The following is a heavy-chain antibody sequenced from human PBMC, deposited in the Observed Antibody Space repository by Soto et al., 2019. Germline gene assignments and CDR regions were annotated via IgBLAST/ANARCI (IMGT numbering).Heavy chain of an antibody. J-gene: IGHJ4*02. Sequence: QVQLVQSGAEVKKPGSSVKVSCKASGGTFSSYAFSWVRQAPGQGREWMGGIIPILGTANYAQKFQGRVTITADEATSTAYMELSSLRSEDTAVYYCARVRVRFLEWLGSEGWGQGTLVTVSS. CDR3: ARVRVRFLEWLGSEG. V-gene: IGHV1-69*11. CDR2: IIPILGTA. CDR1: GGTFSSYA. D-gene: IGHD3-3*01.